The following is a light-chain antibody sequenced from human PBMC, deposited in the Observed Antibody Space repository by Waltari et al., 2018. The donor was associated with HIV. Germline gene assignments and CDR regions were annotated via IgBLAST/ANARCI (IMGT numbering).Light chain of an antibody. CDR1: QGIDSD. CDR3: QQFNVWPQT. CDR2: HAS. J-gene: IGKJ2*01. V-gene: IGKV3-15*01. Sequence: ILMTQSPGSLSVSLGERATLSCRASQGIDSDLAWYQHKPGPAPRLLISHASTRATGVSDRFSGSGSGTDFTLTISSLESEDYATYYCQQFNVWPQTFGQGTKLEVK.